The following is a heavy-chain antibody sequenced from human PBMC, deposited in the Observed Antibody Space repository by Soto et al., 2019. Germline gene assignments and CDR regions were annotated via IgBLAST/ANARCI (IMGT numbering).Heavy chain of an antibody. CDR3: ARXITGRELLSDYYYGMDV. V-gene: IGHV4-59*01. D-gene: IGHD1-26*01. J-gene: IGHJ6*02. CDR1: GGSISGYY. CDR2: IYYSGST. Sequence: PSETLSLTCCVSGGSISGYYWNWIRQPPGKGLEWIGYIYYSGSTNYNPSLKSRVTISVDTSKNQFSLKVNSVTAADTAVYYCARXITGRELLSDYYYGMDVWGQGTTVTVSS.